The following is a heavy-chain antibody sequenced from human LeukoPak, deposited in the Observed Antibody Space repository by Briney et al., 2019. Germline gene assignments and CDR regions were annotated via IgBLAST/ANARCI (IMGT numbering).Heavy chain of an antibody. CDR1: GGSISSGSYY. Sequence: SQTLSLTCTVSGGSISSGSYYWSWIRQPAGKGLEWIGRIYTSGSTNYNPSLKSRVTISVDTSKNQFSLKLSSVTAADTAVYYCAREGYCSGGSCLYYYYRYMDVSGKGTTVTVSS. CDR3: AREGYCSGGSCLYYYYRYMDV. V-gene: IGHV4-61*02. D-gene: IGHD2-15*01. J-gene: IGHJ6*03. CDR2: IYTSGST.